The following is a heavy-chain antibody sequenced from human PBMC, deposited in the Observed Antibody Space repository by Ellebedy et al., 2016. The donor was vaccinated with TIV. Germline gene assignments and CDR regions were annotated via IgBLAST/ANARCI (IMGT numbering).Heavy chain of an antibody. CDR3: AREVGGGGAY. J-gene: IGHJ4*02. Sequence: GESLKISXAASGFTFSTYWMHWVRQPPGKGLEWVANIKQDGSVKYYVDSVKGRFTISRDNAKSSLYLQMNSLRADDTAVYYCAREVGGGGAYWGQGTLVTVSS. D-gene: IGHD2-21*01. CDR2: IKQDGSVK. CDR1: GFTFSTYW. V-gene: IGHV3-7*01.